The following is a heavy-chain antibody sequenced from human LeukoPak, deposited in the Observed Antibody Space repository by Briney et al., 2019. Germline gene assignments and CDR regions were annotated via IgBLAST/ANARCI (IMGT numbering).Heavy chain of an antibody. CDR1: GFTFSYYA. J-gene: IGHJ6*02. CDR2: ISGSGGST. Sequence: QSGGSLRFSCAASGFTFSYYAMNWVRQAPGKGLEWVSGISGSGGSTYYADSVKGRFTISRDNAKNSLYLQMNSLRAEDTAVYYCARVGDPLDIVVVPAAYYYYGMDVWGQGTTVTVSS. V-gene: IGHV3-23*01. CDR3: ARVGDPLDIVVVPAAYYYYGMDV. D-gene: IGHD2-2*01.